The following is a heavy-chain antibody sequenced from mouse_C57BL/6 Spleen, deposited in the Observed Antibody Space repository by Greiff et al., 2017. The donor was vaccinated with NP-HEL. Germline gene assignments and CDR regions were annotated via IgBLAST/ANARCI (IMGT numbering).Heavy chain of an antibody. Sequence: QVQLQQSGAELVRPGTSVKVSCKASGYAFTNYLIEWVKQRPGQGLEWIGVINPGSGGTNYNEKFKGKATLTADKSSSTAYMQLSSLTSEDSAVYFCARDGSSPFDYWGQGTTLTVSS. CDR3: ARDGSSPFDY. J-gene: IGHJ2*01. V-gene: IGHV1-54*01. CDR1: GYAFTNYL. D-gene: IGHD1-1*01. CDR2: INPGSGGT.